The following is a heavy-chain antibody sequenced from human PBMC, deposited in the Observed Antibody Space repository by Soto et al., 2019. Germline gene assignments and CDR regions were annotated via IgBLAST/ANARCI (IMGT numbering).Heavy chain of an antibody. J-gene: IGHJ4*02. CDR2: INPNSGGT. CDR3: ARGHCSSTSCYREY. CDR1: GYTFTGYY. Sequence: ASVNVSCKASGYTFTGYYMHWVRQAPGQGLEWMGWINPNSGGTNYAQKFQGRVTMTRETSISTAYMELSRLRSDDTAVYYCARGHCSSTSCYREYWGQGTMVNVSS. V-gene: IGHV1-2*02. D-gene: IGHD2-2*01.